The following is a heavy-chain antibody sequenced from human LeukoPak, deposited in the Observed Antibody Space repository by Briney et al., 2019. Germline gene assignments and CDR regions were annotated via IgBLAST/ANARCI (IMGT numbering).Heavy chain of an antibody. D-gene: IGHD5-24*01. Sequence: SETXXLTCAXYXGSXXXYXXXXIRQPPGKGLEWIGEINHSGSTNYNPSLKSRVTISVDTSKNQFSLKLSSVTAADTAVYYCARVGGRERWLSRRGYFDCWGQGTLVTVSS. CDR2: INHSGST. CDR3: ARVGGRERWLSRRGYFDC. CDR1: XGSXXXYX. J-gene: IGHJ4*02. V-gene: IGHV4-34*01.